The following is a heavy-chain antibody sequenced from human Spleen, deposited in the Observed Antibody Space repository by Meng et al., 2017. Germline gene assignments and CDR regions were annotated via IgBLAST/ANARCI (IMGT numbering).Heavy chain of an antibody. CDR2: IIPILGIA. J-gene: IGHJ4*02. V-gene: IGHV1-69*02. Sequence: QVQLVQSGAEVKKPGSLVKVSCKASGCTFSSYTISWVRQAPGKGLEWMGRIIPILGIANYAQKLQGRVTITADTATATAYMELRSLRSDDTAVYYCARGTPGRSYCDYWGLGTLVTVSS. CDR3: ARGTPGRSYCDY. D-gene: IGHD3-10*01. CDR1: GCTFSSYT.